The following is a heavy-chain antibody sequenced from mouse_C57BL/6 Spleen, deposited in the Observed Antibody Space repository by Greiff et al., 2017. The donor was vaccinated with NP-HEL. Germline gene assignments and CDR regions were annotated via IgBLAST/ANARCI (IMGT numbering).Heavy chain of an antibody. D-gene: IGHD1-1*01. CDR3: ARTSTVVPYWYFDV. Sequence: QVQLKQPGAELVKPGASVKLSCKASGYTFTSYWMQWVKQRPGQGLEWIGEIDPSDSYTNYNQKFKGKATLTVDTSSSTAYMQLSSLTSEDSAVYYCARTSTVVPYWYFDVWGTGTTVTVSS. CDR2: IDPSDSYT. CDR1: GYTFTSYW. J-gene: IGHJ1*03. V-gene: IGHV1-50*01.